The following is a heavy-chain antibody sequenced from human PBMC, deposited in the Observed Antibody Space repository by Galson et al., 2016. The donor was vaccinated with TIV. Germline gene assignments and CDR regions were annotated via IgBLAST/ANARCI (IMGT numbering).Heavy chain of an antibody. V-gene: IGHV3-74*01. Sequence: SLRLSCAASGFTFSNFWIHWVRQTPGRGPVWVSRINGDGSDMTYADSVKGRFTITRDNGKNTLYLQMHSLRVEDTAVYYCARAGDWLGVYGLDVWGQGTTVTVAS. CDR2: INGDGSDM. CDR3: ARAGDWLGVYGLDV. CDR1: GFTFSNFW. J-gene: IGHJ6*02. D-gene: IGHD3/OR15-3a*01.